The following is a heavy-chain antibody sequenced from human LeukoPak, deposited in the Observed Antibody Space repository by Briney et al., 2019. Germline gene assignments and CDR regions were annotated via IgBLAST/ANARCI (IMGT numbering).Heavy chain of an antibody. CDR2: IYTSGST. CDR1: GGSISSYY. D-gene: IGHD3-3*01. V-gene: IGHV4-4*07. CDR3: ARHGALTIYYGMDV. J-gene: IGHJ6*02. Sequence: PSETLSLTCTVSGGSISSYYWSWIRQPAGKGLEWIGRIYTSGSTNYNPSLKSRVTMSVDTSKNQFSLKLSSVTAADTAVYYCARHGALTIYYGMDVWGQGTTVTVSS.